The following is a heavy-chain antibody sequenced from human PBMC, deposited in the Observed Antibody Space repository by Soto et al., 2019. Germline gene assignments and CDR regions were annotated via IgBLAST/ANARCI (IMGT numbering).Heavy chain of an antibody. CDR3: ARCRADVLRYFDWSPYYFDY. J-gene: IGHJ4*02. D-gene: IGHD3-9*01. CDR1: GGTFSSYA. CDR2: TIPIFGTA. Sequence: GASVKVSCKASGGTFSSYAISWVRQAPGQGLEWMGGTIPIFGTANYAQKFQGRVTITADESTSTAYMELSSLRSEDTAVYYCARCRADVLRYFDWSPYYFDYWGQGTLVTVSS. V-gene: IGHV1-69*13.